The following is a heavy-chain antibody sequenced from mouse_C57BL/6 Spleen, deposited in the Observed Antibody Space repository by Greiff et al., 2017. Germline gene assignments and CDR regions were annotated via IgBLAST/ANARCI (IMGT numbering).Heavy chain of an antibody. D-gene: IGHD2-3*01. Sequence: QVTLKESGPGILQSSQTLSLTCSFSGFSLSTSGMGVSWIRQPSGKGLEWLAHIYWDDDKRYNPSLKSRLTISKDTSRNQVFLKITSVDTADTATYYCARSLYDGYYVCAMDYWGQGTSVTVSS. CDR1: GFSLSTSGMG. CDR3: ARSLYDGYYVCAMDY. CDR2: IYWDDDK. J-gene: IGHJ4*01. V-gene: IGHV8-12*01.